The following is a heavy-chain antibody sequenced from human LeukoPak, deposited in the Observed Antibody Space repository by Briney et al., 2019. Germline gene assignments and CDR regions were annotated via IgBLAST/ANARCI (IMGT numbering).Heavy chain of an antibody. D-gene: IGHD6-13*01. CDR2: IDSDGSST. V-gene: IGHV3-74*01. J-gene: IGHJ5*02. CDR1: GFTFSSYW. CDR3: ARDCGSSWFDNWFDP. Sequence: GGSLRLSCAASGFTFSSYWMHWVRQAPGKGLVWISRIDSDGSSTNYADSVKGRFTVSRDNAKNTLYLQMNSLRAEDTAVYYCARDCGSSWFDNWFDPWGQGTLVTVSS.